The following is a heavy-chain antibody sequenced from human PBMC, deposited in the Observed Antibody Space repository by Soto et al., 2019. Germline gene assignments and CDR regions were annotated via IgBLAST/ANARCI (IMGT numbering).Heavy chain of an antibody. CDR2: ISYDGSDK. CDR3: ARPKLAVDGQSPIGNWFEP. J-gene: IGHJ5*02. D-gene: IGHD6-13*01. Sequence: QAQLVESGGGVVQPGRSLRVSCAASGFTFNRYAMHWVRQAPGKGLEWVAVISYDGSDKYYTDSVKGRFTISRDNSKNTLYLQMNSLRADDTAVHYCARPKLAVDGQSPIGNWFEPWGQGTLVTVSS. V-gene: IGHV3-30-3*01. CDR1: GFTFNRYA.